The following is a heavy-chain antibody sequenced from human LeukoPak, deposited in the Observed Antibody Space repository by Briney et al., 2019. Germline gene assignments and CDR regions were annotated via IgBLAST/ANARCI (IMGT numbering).Heavy chain of an antibody. D-gene: IGHD5-12*01. Sequence: ASVKVSCKASGYTFTDYYMHWVRQAPGQGLEWMGWINPNSGGTNYAQKFQGRVTMTRDTSISTAYMELSRLRSDDTAVYYCAREGGYDYSLGYWGQGTLVTVSS. V-gene: IGHV1-2*02. J-gene: IGHJ4*02. CDR2: INPNSGGT. CDR3: AREGGYDYSLGY. CDR1: GYTFTDYY.